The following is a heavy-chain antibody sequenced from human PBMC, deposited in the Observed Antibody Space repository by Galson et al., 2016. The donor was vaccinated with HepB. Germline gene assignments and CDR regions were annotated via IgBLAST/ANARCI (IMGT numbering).Heavy chain of an antibody. CDR2: INIGGDST. CDR3: ATMDYNANSAY. Sequence: SLRLSCAASGFTFSNYAMSWVRQAPGKGLEWVSSINIGGDSTYYADSVKGRFTISRDNSKNTVYLQMNSLRAEDTALYYCATMDYNANSAYWGQGTLVTVSS. CDR1: GFTFSNYA. D-gene: IGHD4-11*01. J-gene: IGHJ4*02. V-gene: IGHV3-23*01.